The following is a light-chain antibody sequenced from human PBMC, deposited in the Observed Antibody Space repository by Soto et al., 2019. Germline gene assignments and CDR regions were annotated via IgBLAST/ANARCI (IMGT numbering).Light chain of an antibody. V-gene: IGKV3-15*01. CDR1: QSVSSN. Sequence: EIVMTQSPATLSVSPGERATLSCRASQSVSSNLAWYQQKPGQAPRLLIYGASTRAAGIPASFSGSGPGTEFTLTISSLQSEDFVVYYCQHYNNWPPCTFGQGTKVEIK. J-gene: IGKJ1*01. CDR3: QHYNNWPPCT. CDR2: GAS.